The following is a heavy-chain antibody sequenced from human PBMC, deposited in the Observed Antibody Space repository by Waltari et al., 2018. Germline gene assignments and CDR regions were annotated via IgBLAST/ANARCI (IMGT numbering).Heavy chain of an antibody. CDR3: ARVSYFDSFDAFDI. V-gene: IGHV4-61*02. CDR2: IYTSGST. J-gene: IGHJ3*02. Sequence: QVQLQESGPGLVKPSQTLSLTCTVSGGSIRSGSYYWSWIRQPAGKGLEWIGRIYTSGSTNYNPSLKSRVTISVDTSKNQFSLKLSSVTAADTAVYYCARVSYFDSFDAFDIWGQGTMVTVSS. CDR1: GGSIRSGSYY. D-gene: IGHD3-9*01.